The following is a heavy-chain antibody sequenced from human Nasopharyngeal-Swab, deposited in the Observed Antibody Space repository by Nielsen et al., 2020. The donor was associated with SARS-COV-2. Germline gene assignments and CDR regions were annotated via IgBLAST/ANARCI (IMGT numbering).Heavy chain of an antibody. CDR2: IGEKDHNSAT. CDR1: GFIFSASA. Sequence: GGSLRLSCAASGFIFSASAIHWVRQASGKGLEWVGRIGEKDHNSATTYGASVQGRFTISRDDSKNTAFLQMDSLKTEDTALYYCTTDFYFDYWGQGTLVTVSS. CDR3: TTDFYFDY. V-gene: IGHV3-73*01. J-gene: IGHJ4*02.